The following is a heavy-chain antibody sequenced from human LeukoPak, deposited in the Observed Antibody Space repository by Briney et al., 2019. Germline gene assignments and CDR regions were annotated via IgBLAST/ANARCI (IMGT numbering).Heavy chain of an antibody. CDR3: ARNPANDYGGNDQDY. J-gene: IGHJ4*02. CDR1: GYTFTSYD. D-gene: IGHD4-23*01. CDR2: MNPNSGNT. V-gene: IGHV1-8*01. Sequence: GASVKVSCNASGYTFTSYDINWVRQATGQGLEWMGWMNPNSGNTGYAQKFQGRVTMTRNTSISTAYMELSSLRSEDTAVYYCARNPANDYGGNDQDYWGQGTLVTVSS.